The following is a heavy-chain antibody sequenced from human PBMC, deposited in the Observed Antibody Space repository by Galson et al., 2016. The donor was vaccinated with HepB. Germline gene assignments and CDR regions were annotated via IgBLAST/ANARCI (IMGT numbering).Heavy chain of an antibody. D-gene: IGHD5-24*01. J-gene: IGHJ4*02. CDR1: GFSFSTCA. Sequence: SLRLSCAASGFSFSTCAMTWVRQAPGKGLEWVAAISGSGAATYYADSVQGRVSISRGNAKNTLDLQMNSLRVEDTAVYFCAKDLKDGTYYLDYWGQGTLVTVTA. V-gene: IGHV3-23*01. CDR2: ISGSGAAT. CDR3: AKDLKDGTYYLDY.